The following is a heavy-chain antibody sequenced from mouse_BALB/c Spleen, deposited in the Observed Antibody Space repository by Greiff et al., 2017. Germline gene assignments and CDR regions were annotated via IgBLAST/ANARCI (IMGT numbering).Heavy chain of an antibody. D-gene: IGHD1-2*01. CDR2: IYPGSGST. J-gene: IGHJ1*01. Sequence: QQRHGQGLEWIGNIYPGSGSTNYDEKFKSKGTLTVDTSSSTAYMHLSSLTSEDSAVYYCTRSYYGYGGYFDVWGAGTTVTVSS. CDR3: TRSYYGYGGYFDV. V-gene: IGHV1S22*01.